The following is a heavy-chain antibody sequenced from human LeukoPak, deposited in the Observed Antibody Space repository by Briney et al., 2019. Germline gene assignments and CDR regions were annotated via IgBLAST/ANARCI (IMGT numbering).Heavy chain of an antibody. CDR1: GGTFSSYA. D-gene: IGHD6-19*01. V-gene: IGHV1-69*13. CDR2: IIPILGTA. Sequence: ASVKVSCKASGGTFSSYAISWVRQAPGQGLEWMGGIIPILGTANYAQKFQGRVTITADESTSTAYMELSSLRSEDTAVYYCARAPGYSSTIGDYWGQGTLVTVSS. J-gene: IGHJ4*02. CDR3: ARAPGYSSTIGDY.